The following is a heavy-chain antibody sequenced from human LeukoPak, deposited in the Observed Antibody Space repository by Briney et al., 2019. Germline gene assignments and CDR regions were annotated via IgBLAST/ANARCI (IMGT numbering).Heavy chain of an antibody. CDR1: GGSLSNYY. D-gene: IGHD6-25*01. CDR2: IYNSGST. V-gene: IGHV4-4*07. Sequence: PSETLSLTCTVSGGSLSNYYWNWIRQPAGKGLEWVGLIYNSGSTNHNPSLKTRVGMSVDTSKNQFSLQLTYVTAADTAVYYCERAGGCGSALGYWGQGTLVTVSS. J-gene: IGHJ4*02. CDR3: ERAGGCGSALGY.